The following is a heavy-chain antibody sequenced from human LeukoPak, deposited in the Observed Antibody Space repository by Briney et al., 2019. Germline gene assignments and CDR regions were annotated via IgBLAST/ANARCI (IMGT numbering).Heavy chain of an antibody. CDR2: INPTGTGT. Sequence: ASVKVSCKASGYTFTNYYMHWVRQAPGQGLEWIGLINPTGTGTNYAQKFRGRVTMTRDTSTTTVYMELSSLRSEDTAVYYCAREESGGYLDYWGQGTLVAVSS. CDR1: GYTFTNYY. D-gene: IGHD2-8*02. J-gene: IGHJ4*02. V-gene: IGHV1-46*01. CDR3: AREESGGYLDY.